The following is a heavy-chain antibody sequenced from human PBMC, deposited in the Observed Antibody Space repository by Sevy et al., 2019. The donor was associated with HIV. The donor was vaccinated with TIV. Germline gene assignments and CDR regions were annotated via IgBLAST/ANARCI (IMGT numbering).Heavy chain of an antibody. CDR1: GFTFSSYA. CDR2: ISYDGSNK. J-gene: IGHJ3*02. V-gene: IGHV3-30*04. Sequence: GGSLRLSCAASGFTFSSYAMHWVRQAPGKGLEWVAVISYDGSNKYYADSVKGRFTISRDNSKKTLYLQMNSLRAEDTVVYYCARDGSSGAFDIWGQGTMVTVSS. D-gene: IGHD3-10*01. CDR3: ARDGSSGAFDI.